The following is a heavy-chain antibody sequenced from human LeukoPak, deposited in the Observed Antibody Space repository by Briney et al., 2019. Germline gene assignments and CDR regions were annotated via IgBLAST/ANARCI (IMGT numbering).Heavy chain of an antibody. CDR1: GGSFSGYY. CDR2: IYYSGST. CDR3: ARGGGGYDYVWGSSLYYFDY. Sequence: SETLSLTCAVYGGSFSGYYWSWMRQPPGKGLVWIGSIYYSGSTYHNPSLKSRVTISVDTSKNLFSLKLSSVIAADTAVYYCARGGGGYDYVWGSSLYYFDYWGQGTLVTVSS. J-gene: IGHJ4*02. D-gene: IGHD3-16*01. V-gene: IGHV4-34*01.